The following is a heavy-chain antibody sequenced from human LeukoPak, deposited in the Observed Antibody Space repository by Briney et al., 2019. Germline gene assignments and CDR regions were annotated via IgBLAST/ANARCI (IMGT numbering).Heavy chain of an antibody. J-gene: IGHJ4*02. CDR2: ISSDGSNK. Sequence: PGRSLRLSCAASGFTFSSYAMHWVRQAPGKGLEWVAVISSDGSNKYYADSVKGRFTISRDNSKNTLYLQLNSLRAEDTALYYCTRDDGSYSRSPGFDYWGQGNLVTVSS. V-gene: IGHV3-30*04. D-gene: IGHD1-26*01. CDR3: TRDDGSYSRSPGFDY. CDR1: GFTFSSYA.